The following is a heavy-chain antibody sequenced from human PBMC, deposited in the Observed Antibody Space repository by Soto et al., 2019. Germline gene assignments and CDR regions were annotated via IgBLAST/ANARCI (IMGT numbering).Heavy chain of an antibody. Sequence: PSETLSLTCAVYGGSFSGYYWSWIRQPPGKGLEWIGEINHSGSTNYNPSLKSRVTISVDTSKNQFSLKLSSVTAADTAVYYCARKRREVGAMLSEGGRRYYFDYWGQGTLVTVSS. CDR1: GGSFSGYY. J-gene: IGHJ4*02. CDR3: ARKRREVGAMLSEGGRRYYFDY. CDR2: INHSGST. D-gene: IGHD1-26*01. V-gene: IGHV4-34*01.